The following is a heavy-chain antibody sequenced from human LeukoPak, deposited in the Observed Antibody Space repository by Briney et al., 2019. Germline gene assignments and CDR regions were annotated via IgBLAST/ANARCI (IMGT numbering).Heavy chain of an antibody. CDR2: IYYSGST. V-gene: IGHV4-39*01. Sequence: SETLSLTCTVSGGSISSSSYYWGWIRQAPGKGLEWIGSIYYSGSTYYNPSLKSRVTISVDTSKNQFSLKLSSVTAADTAVYYCARRPFGSGSYYWGQGTLVTVSS. D-gene: IGHD3-10*01. CDR3: ARRPFGSGSYY. J-gene: IGHJ4*02. CDR1: GGSISSSSYY.